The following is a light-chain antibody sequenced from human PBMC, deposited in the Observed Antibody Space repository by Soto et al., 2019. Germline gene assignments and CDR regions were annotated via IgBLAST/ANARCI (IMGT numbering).Light chain of an antibody. CDR3: QQYDNLPPYT. J-gene: IGKJ2*01. Sequence: DIQMTQSPSSLSASVGDRVTITCQAGQDISNYLNWYQQKPGKAPKLLIYDASNLETGVPSRFSGSGSGTYFTFTISSLQPEDIATYYCQQYDNLPPYTFGQGTKLEIK. CDR2: DAS. V-gene: IGKV1-33*01. CDR1: QDISNY.